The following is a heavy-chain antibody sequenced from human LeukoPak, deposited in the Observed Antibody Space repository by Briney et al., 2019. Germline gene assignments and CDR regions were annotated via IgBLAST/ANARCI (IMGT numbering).Heavy chain of an antibody. CDR1: GGSFSGYY. Sequence: SETLSLTCAVYGGSFSGYYWSWIRQPPGKGLEWIGEINHSGSTNYNPSLESRVTISVDTSKNQFSLKLSSVTAADTAVYYRARSGYCSSTSCPRYYYYYCMDVWGKGTTVTVSS. V-gene: IGHV4-34*01. CDR3: ARSGYCSSTSCPRYYYYYCMDV. J-gene: IGHJ6*03. D-gene: IGHD2-2*01. CDR2: INHSGST.